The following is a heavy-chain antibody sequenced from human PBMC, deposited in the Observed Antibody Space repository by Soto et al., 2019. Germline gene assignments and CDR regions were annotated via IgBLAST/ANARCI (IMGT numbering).Heavy chain of an antibody. CDR1: VGSISSGDYY. CDR3: AIVLSSSGYYDYYGMDV. D-gene: IGHD6-25*01. CDR2: IYDSGST. Sequence: QVQLQESGPGLVQPSQTLSLTCTVSVGSISSGDYYWSWIRQPPVKGLEWMGYIYDSGSTYYNPSLKSRVTISVDTSKNQFSLKLSSVTAAYTAVYYCAIVLSSSGYYDYYGMDVWGQGTTVTVSS. V-gene: IGHV4-30-4*01. J-gene: IGHJ6*02.